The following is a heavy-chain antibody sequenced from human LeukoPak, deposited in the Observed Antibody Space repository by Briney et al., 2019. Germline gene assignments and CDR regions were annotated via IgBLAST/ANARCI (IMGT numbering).Heavy chain of an antibody. CDR1: GFTVSSNY. D-gene: IGHD2-21*02. CDR3: ARGPTPVTARPFDY. J-gene: IGHJ4*02. V-gene: IGHV3-53*01. Sequence: PGGSLRLSCAASGFTVSSNYMSWVRQAPGKGLEWVSLIYSGTTYYGDSEKGRFTISRDNSKNTLYLQMNSLRVEDTAVYYCARGPTPVTARPFDYWGQGTLVIVSS. CDR2: IYSGTT.